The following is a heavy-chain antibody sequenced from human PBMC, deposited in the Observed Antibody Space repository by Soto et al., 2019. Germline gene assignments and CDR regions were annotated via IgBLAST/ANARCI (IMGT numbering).Heavy chain of an antibody. CDR3: ARADSSGIAAFDI. J-gene: IGHJ3*02. CDR2: IYYSGST. V-gene: IGHV4-59*01. D-gene: IGHD3-22*01. Sequence: SETLSLPCPVSGGSNSSYYWSWIRQPPGKGLEWIGYIYYSGSTNYNPSLKSRVTISVDTSKNQFSLKLSSVTAADTAVYYCARADSSGIAAFDIWGQGTMVTVSS. CDR1: GGSNSSYY.